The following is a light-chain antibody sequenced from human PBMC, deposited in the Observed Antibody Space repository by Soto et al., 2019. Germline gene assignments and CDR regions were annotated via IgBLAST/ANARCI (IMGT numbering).Light chain of an antibody. J-gene: IGKJ1*01. CDR2: GAS. CDR3: QQYDNTPQT. CDR1: QSISSY. V-gene: IGKV1-39*01. Sequence: DIQMTQSPSSLSASVGDRVTITCRASQSISSYLNWYQQKPGQAPKLLIYGASSRQSGIPSRFSGSGSGTDFTLTISRLEPEDFAVYYCQQYDNTPQTFGQGTKVDIK.